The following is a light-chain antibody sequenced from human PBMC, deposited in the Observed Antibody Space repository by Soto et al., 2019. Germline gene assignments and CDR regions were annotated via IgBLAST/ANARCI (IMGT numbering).Light chain of an antibody. J-gene: IGLJ2*01. CDR2: EVT. CDR1: SSDVGSYNF. Sequence: QSALTQPASVSGSPGQSITISCTGASSDVGSYNFVSWYQQYPGKAPKLIIYEVTERPSAVSNRFSGSKSGNTASLTISGLQDEDEADYYCCSYAGSGTLLFGGGTKLTVL. V-gene: IGLV2-23*02. CDR3: CSYAGSGTLL.